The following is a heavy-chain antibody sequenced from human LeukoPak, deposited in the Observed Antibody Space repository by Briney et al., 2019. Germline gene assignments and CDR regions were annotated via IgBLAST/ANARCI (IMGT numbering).Heavy chain of an antibody. CDR3: ARVELTIFGVVIKGGKFDP. D-gene: IGHD3-3*01. V-gene: IGHV1-18*01. Sequence: ASVKVSCKVSGYTFTSYGISWVRQAPGQGLEWMGWINAYNGNTNYAQKVQGRVTMTTDTSTSTAYVELRNLRSDGTAVYYSARVELTIFGVVIKGGKFDPWGQGTLVTVSS. CDR1: GYTFTSYG. CDR2: INAYNGNT. J-gene: IGHJ5*02.